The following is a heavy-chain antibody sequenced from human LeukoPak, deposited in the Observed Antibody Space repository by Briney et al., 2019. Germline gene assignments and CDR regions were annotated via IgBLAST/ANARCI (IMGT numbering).Heavy chain of an antibody. J-gene: IGHJ6*03. CDR1: GGSISSGSYY. V-gene: IGHV4-61*02. CDR3: ARDPSSWYYMDV. CDR2: IYTSGST. Sequence: PSQSLSLTCTVSGGSISSGSYYWSWIRQPAGKGLEWIGRIYTSGSTNYNPSLKSRVTISVDTSKNQFSLKLSSVTAADTAVYYCARDPSSWYYMDVWGKGTTVTISS. D-gene: IGHD6-13*01.